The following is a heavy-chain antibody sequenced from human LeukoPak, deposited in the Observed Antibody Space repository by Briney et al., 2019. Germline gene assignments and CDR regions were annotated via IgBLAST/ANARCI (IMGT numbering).Heavy chain of an antibody. D-gene: IGHD6-13*01. CDR2: ISYDGSNK. CDR3: ARAYSSSWYNSLDY. CDR1: GFTFSSYA. V-gene: IGHV3-30*14. J-gene: IGHJ4*02. Sequence: GGSLRLSCAASGFTFSSYAMHWVRQAPGKGLEWVAVISYDGSNKYYADSVRGRFTISRDNSKNTVYLQMNSLRAEDTAVYSCARAYSSSWYNSLDYWGQGTLVTVSS.